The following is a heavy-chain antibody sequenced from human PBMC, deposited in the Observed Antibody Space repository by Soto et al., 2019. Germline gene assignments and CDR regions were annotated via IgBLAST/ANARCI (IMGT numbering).Heavy chain of an antibody. CDR3: TRPYYYGSWSYYNAGYYYYMDV. V-gene: IGHV4-39*01. Sequence: SETLSLTCTVSGGSISSSSYYWGWIRQPPGKGLEWIGSIYYSGSTYYNPSLKSRVTISVDTSKNQFSLKLSSVTAADTAVYYCTRPYYYGSWSYYNAGYYYYMDVWGKGTTVTVSS. CDR2: IYYSGST. CDR1: GGSISSSSYY. D-gene: IGHD3-10*01. J-gene: IGHJ6*03.